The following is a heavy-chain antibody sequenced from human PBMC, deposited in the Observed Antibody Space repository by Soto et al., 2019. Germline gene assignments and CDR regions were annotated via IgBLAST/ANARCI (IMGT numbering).Heavy chain of an antibody. Sequence: EVHLVESGGGLVKPGGSLRLSCVASGFTFTSYTMNWVRQAPGKGLEWLSSITSRSTYIYYIDSVKGRFTISRDNAKNSLFLQMNSLSAEDTAVYYCATGPTNYFGSGSHLDDWGQGALVTVSP. D-gene: IGHD3-10*01. CDR1: GFTFTSYT. CDR2: ITSRSTYI. V-gene: IGHV3-21*01. J-gene: IGHJ4*02. CDR3: ATGPTNYFGSGSHLDD.